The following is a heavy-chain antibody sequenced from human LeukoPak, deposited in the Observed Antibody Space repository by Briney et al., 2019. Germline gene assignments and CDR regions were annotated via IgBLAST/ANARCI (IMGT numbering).Heavy chain of an antibody. CDR2: TYSNGRT. CDR3: ARVLSGRGSLYDYYYYMDV. D-gene: IGHD3-10*01. Sequence: GGSLRLSCAASGFTVSSNYMSWVRQAPGKGLEWVSVTYSNGRTYYADSVKGRFTISRDISKNALYLQMNSLRAEDTAVYYCARVLSGRGSLYDYYYYMDVWGKGTTVTISS. CDR1: GFTVSSNY. V-gene: IGHV3-53*01. J-gene: IGHJ6*03.